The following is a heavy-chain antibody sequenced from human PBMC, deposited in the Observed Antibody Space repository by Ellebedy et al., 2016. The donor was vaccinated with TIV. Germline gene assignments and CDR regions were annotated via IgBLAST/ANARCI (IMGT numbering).Heavy chain of an antibody. CDR3: ARGGGSYYSSHFDY. Sequence: SETLSLTXAVYGGSFSGYYWSWIRQPPGKGLEWIGEINHSGSTNYNPSLKSRVTISVDTSKNQFSLKLSSVTAADTAVYYCARGGGSYYSSHFDYWGQGTLVTVSS. J-gene: IGHJ4*02. V-gene: IGHV4-34*01. CDR1: GGSFSGYY. CDR2: INHSGST. D-gene: IGHD1-26*01.